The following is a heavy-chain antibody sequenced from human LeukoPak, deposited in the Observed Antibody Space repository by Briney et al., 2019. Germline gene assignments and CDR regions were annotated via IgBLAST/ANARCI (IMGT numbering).Heavy chain of an antibody. J-gene: IGHJ6*02. CDR1: GYTFTSYA. CDR2: INAGNGNT. CDR3: ARDGYSSGWYAVRDYYYYGMDV. Sequence: ASVKVSCKASGYTFTSYAMHWVRQAPGQRLEWMGWINAGNGNTKYSQKFQGRVTITRDTSASTAYMELSSLRSEDTAVYYCARDGYSSGWYAVRDYYYYGMDVWGQGTTVTVSS. V-gene: IGHV1-3*01. D-gene: IGHD6-19*01.